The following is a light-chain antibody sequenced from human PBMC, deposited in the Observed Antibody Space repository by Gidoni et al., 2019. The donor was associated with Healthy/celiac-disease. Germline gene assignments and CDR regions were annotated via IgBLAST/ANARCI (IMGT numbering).Light chain of an antibody. V-gene: IGKV1-39*01. CDR1: QSISSY. J-gene: IGKJ4*01. CDR3: QQSYSTLT. Sequence: DIQMTQSPSSLSASVGDRVTITCRASQSISSYLNWYQQKPGKAPKLLIYAASSLQSGVPSRFSGSGSGTDFTLTISSLQHEDFDTYYCQQSYSTLTFGGGTKVEIK. CDR2: AAS.